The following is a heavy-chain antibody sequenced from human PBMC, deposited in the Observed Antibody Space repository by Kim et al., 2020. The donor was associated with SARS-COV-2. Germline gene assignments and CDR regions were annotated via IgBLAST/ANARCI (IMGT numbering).Heavy chain of an antibody. Sequence: GGSLRLSCAASGFTVSSNYMSWVRQAPGKGLEWVSLIYSGGTTYYTESVKSNFTISRDNYKNTLYLQMSSLRAEDTAVYYCARLATGRDVGYRGPGTMV. J-gene: IGHJ4*02. CDR1: GFTVSSNY. V-gene: IGHV3-66*01. D-gene: IGHD3-10*01. CDR3: ARLATGRDVGY. CDR2: IYSGGTT.